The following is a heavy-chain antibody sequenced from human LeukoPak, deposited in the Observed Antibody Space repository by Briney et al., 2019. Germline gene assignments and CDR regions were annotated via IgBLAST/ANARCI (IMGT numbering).Heavy chain of an antibody. Sequence: SQTLSLTCTVSGDSISGNFYFWSWIRQTAGKGLEWIGRIYASGAASYNPSLKSRVTISVDTSKNQYFLKLKSVTAADTADYYCARESVYYYGPFDPWGQGTRVIVSS. D-gene: IGHD3-22*01. V-gene: IGHV4-61*02. CDR1: GDSISGNFYF. CDR2: IYASGAA. J-gene: IGHJ5*02. CDR3: ARESVYYYGPFDP.